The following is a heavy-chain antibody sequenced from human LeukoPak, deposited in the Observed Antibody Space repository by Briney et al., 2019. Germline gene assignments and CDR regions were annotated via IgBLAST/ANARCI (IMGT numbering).Heavy chain of an antibody. D-gene: IGHD6-6*01. CDR3: ARERWGFRGSSSSGLFDY. J-gene: IGHJ4*02. CDR1: GGSFSGYY. Sequence: SETLSLTCAVYGGSFSGYYWSWIRQPPGQGLEWIGEINHSGSTNYHSSLKSRITISVDTSKNQFSLKLSPVTAADTAVYYCARERWGFRGSSSSGLFDYRGQGGLATVSS. CDR2: INHSGST. V-gene: IGHV4-34*01.